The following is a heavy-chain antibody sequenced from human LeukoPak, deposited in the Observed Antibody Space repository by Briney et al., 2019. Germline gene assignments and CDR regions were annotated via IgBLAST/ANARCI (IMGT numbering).Heavy chain of an antibody. CDR1: GGSTSSSSNF. V-gene: IGHV4-39*01. CDR3: GKFASGLHAFDI. CDR2: IYYSGST. J-gene: IGHJ3*02. D-gene: IGHD6-19*01. Sequence: SETLSLTCTVSGGSTSSSSNFWGWFRQPPGKGLEWIASIYYSGSTYYNPSLKSRGTISVDTSKNQFSLSLTSLTAADTAVFYCGKFASGLHAFDIWGQGTMVTVSS.